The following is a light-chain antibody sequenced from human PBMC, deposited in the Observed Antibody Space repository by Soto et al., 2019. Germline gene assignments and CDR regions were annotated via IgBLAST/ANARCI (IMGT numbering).Light chain of an antibody. Sequence: VLTQSPGTLSLSPGERATLSCRASQSVGSNYLAWFQQKSGQAPRLVIYGASNRATGIPDRLSGSGSGTDFTLTISRLEPEDFAVYYCQQYATSPITFGQGTRLEI. CDR2: GAS. CDR1: QSVGSNY. CDR3: QQYATSPIT. V-gene: IGKV3-20*01. J-gene: IGKJ5*01.